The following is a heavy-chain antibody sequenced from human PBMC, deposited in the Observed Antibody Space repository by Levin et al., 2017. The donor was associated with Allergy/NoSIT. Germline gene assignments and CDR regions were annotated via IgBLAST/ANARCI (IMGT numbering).Heavy chain of an antibody. D-gene: IGHD5-12*01. V-gene: IGHV3-13*01. J-gene: IGHJ4*02. CDR2: IGIAGDT. Sequence: SLKISCAASGFTFSTYDMHWVRQTSGKGLEWVSVIGIAGDTYYSGSVLVRFTISRDNAKNSFYLQMNSLTAGDTAVYYCATAVANTYSFDYWGQGTLVTVSS. CDR1: GFTFSTYD. CDR3: ATAVANTYSFDY.